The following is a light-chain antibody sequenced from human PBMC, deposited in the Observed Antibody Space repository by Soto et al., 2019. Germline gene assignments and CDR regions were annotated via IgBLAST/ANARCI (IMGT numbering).Light chain of an antibody. CDR3: SSYTSSSMGV. CDR2: DVS. J-gene: IGLJ7*01. CDR1: SSDVGGYNY. Sequence: QSVLTQPASVSGSPGQSITISCTGTSSDVGGYNYVSWYQQHPGKAPKLMIYDVSNRPSGVSNRFSGSKSGNTASLTISGLQAEDEADDYCSSYTSSSMGVFGGGTQLTVL. V-gene: IGLV2-14*01.